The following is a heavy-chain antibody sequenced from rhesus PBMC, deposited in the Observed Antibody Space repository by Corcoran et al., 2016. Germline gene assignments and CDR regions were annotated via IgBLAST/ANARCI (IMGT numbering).Heavy chain of an antibody. J-gene: IGHJ6*01. V-gene: IGHV3S42*01. CDR2: INSGGGST. D-gene: IGHD6-31*01. CDR3: AKDRVAAAGYGLDS. CDR1: GFTFSSYW. Sequence: EVQLVESGGGLAKPGGSLRLSCAASGFTFSSYWMNWVRQTPGKGLEWISTINSGGGSTDDADAVKGRFTISRDNSKNTLSLQMNSLRAEDTAVYYCAKDRVAAAGYGLDSWGQGVVVTVSS.